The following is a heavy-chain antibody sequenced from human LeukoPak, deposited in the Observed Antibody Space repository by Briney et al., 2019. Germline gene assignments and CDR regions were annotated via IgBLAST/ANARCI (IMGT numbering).Heavy chain of an antibody. Sequence: GGSLRLSCAPSGVSISNYSLDWVRQPPGKGLEWVAAISYDGSKTYYTDSVMGRFTISRDDYSDTLSLQMDSLRAEDTALYYCATSTVGAGTFWYDHSCQGTLLIVSS. CDR3: ATSTVGAGTFWYDH. CDR1: GVSISNYS. V-gene: IGHV3-30*04. J-gene: IGHJ5*02. CDR2: ISYDGSKT. D-gene: IGHD6-19*01.